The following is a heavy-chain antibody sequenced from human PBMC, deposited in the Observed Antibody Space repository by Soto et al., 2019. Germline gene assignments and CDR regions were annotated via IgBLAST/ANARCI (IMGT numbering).Heavy chain of an antibody. Sequence: GGSLRLSCAASGFTFSNAWMNWVRQAPGKGLEWVGRIKSKTDGGTTDYAAPVKGRFTISRDDSKNTLYLQMNSLKTEDTAVYYCTTAIYYDSSGYYLYYFDYWGQGTLVTVSS. CDR1: GFTFSNAW. J-gene: IGHJ4*02. CDR3: TTAIYYDSSGYYLYYFDY. D-gene: IGHD3-22*01. CDR2: IKSKTDGGTT. V-gene: IGHV3-15*07.